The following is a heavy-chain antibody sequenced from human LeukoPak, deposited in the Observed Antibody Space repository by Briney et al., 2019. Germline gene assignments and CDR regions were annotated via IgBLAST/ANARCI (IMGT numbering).Heavy chain of an antibody. CDR1: GFSLRTRGVG. CDR3: AHRLNSYYFDY. J-gene: IGHJ4*02. CDR2: VFWNDEI. V-gene: IGHV2-5*01. Sequence: SGPTLVNPTQTLTLTCTFSGFSLRTRGVGVGWTRQPPGKALEWLAFVFWNDEIHYSPSLNTRVTITKDTSKNQVVLIMTNMGPVDTATYYCAHRLNSYYFDYWGQGTLVTVSS. D-gene: IGHD1-7*01.